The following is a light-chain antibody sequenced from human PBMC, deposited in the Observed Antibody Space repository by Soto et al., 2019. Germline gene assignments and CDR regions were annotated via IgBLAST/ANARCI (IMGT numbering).Light chain of an antibody. CDR3: SSFTLSTYV. V-gene: IGLV2-14*01. J-gene: IGLJ1*01. CDR2: DVT. CDR1: SRDVGGYNY. Sequence: QSALTQPASVSGSPGQSITISCTGTSRDVGGYNYVSWYQHYPDKAPKLIIYDVTRRPSGVSDRFSGSKSGNTASLTISGLQPEDEAHYYCSSFTLSTYVFGSGTKVTVL.